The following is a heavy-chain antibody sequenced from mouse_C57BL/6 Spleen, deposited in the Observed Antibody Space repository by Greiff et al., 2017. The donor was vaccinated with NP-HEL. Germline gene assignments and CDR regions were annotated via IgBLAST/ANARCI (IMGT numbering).Heavy chain of an antibody. CDR3: ARNYYGSSPRYYAMDY. CDR1: GYTFTSYW. D-gene: IGHD1-1*01. V-gene: IGHV1-59*01. CDR2: IDPSDSYT. J-gene: IGHJ4*01. Sequence: QVHVKQPGAELVRPGTSVKLSCKASGYTFTSYWMHWVKQRPGQGLEWIGVIDPSDSYTNYNQKFKGKATLTVDTSPSTAYMQLSSLTSEDSAVYYCARNYYGSSPRYYAMDYWGQGTSVTVSS.